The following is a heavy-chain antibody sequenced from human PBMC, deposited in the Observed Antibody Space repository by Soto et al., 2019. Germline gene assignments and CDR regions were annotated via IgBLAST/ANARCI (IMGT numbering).Heavy chain of an antibody. J-gene: IGHJ4*02. CDR3: AKDWGSSGWGRDY. V-gene: IGHV3-9*01. CDR1: GFVFDDYA. CDR2: MSWNSGSI. D-gene: IGHD6-19*01. Sequence: EVQLVESGGGLVQPGRSLRLSCAASGFVFDDYAMHWVRQAPGKGLEWVSTMSWNSGSIGYADSVKGRFTISRDNAKNSLYLQKTSLRAEDTALYYCAKDWGSSGWGRDYWGQGTLVTVSS.